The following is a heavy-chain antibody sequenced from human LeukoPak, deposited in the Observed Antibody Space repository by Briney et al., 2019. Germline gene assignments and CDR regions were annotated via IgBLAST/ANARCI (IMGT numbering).Heavy chain of an antibody. D-gene: IGHD3-22*01. Sequence: ASVKVSCKASGYTFTSYGISWVRQAPGQGLEWMGWISAYNGNTNYAQKLQGRVTMTTDTSTSTAYMELRSLRSDDTAVYYCARPILYYYDSSGYYDYWGQGTPVTVSS. CDR3: ARPILYYYDSSGYYDY. V-gene: IGHV1-18*01. CDR1: GYTFTSYG. CDR2: ISAYNGNT. J-gene: IGHJ4*02.